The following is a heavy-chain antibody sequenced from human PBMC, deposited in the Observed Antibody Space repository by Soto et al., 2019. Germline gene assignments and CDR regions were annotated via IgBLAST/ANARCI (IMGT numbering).Heavy chain of an antibody. V-gene: IGHV3-15*01. CDR3: NDEAAAAGPDDY. Sequence: GGSLRLSCAASGFTFTNAWMNWVRQAPGKGLEWVGRVKSKPDGGTTDYAAPVKGRFTISRDDSKNTVYLRMNSLKTEDTAVYYCNDEAAAAGPDDYWGQGTLVSVSS. CDR1: GFTFTNAW. D-gene: IGHD6-13*01. CDR2: VKSKPDGGTT. J-gene: IGHJ4*02.